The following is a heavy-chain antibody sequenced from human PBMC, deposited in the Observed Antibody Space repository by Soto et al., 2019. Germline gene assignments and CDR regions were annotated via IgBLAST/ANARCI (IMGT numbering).Heavy chain of an antibody. J-gene: IGHJ4*02. CDR3: ARGRHYYDSRGYHGY. CDR1: GYTFTSYY. Sequence: ASVKVSCKASGYTFTSYYMHWVRQAPGQGLEWMGIINPSGGSTSYALKFQGRVTMTRDTSTSTVYMELSSLRSEDTAAYYCARGRHYYDSRGYHGYWGQGTLVTVSS. CDR2: INPSGGST. V-gene: IGHV1-46*01. D-gene: IGHD3-22*01.